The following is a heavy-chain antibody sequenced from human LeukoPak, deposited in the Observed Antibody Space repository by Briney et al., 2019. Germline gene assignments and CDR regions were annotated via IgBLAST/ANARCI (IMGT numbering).Heavy chain of an antibody. CDR3: ARDKSGGTRPFDY. D-gene: IGHD1-26*01. J-gene: IGHJ4*02. CDR2: IKQDGSEK. Sequence: GGSLRLSCAASGFTFSSYWMSWVRQAPGKGLEWVANIKQDGSEKYYVDSVKGRFTISRDNAKNSLYLQMNSLRAEDTAVYYCARDKSGGTRPFDYWGQGTLVTVSS. CDR1: GFTFSSYW. V-gene: IGHV3-7*01.